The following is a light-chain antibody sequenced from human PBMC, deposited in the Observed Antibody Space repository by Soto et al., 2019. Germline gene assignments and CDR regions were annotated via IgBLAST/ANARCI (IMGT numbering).Light chain of an antibody. CDR1: SSDVGTYNL. Sequence: QSALTQPASVSGSPGQSITISCTGTSSDVGTYNLVSWYQHHPGKAPKLMIYEGSKRPSGVSNRFSGSKSGNTASLTISGLQAEDEADYYCCSHALSSTFVVFGGGTKLTGL. V-gene: IGLV2-23*01. CDR2: EGS. J-gene: IGLJ2*01. CDR3: CSHALSSTFVV.